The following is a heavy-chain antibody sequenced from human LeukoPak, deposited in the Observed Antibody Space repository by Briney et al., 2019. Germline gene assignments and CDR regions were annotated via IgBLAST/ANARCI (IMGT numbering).Heavy chain of an antibody. V-gene: IGHV1-24*01. CDR1: GYTLTELS. J-gene: IGHJ4*02. Sequence: ASVKVSCKVSGYTLTELSMHRVRQAPGKGLEWMGGFDPEDTETIYAQKFQGRVTMTEDTSTDTAYMELSSLRSEDTALYYCATDLVGSRGFDYWGQGTLVTVSS. CDR2: FDPEDTET. CDR3: ATDLVGSRGFDY. D-gene: IGHD2-8*02.